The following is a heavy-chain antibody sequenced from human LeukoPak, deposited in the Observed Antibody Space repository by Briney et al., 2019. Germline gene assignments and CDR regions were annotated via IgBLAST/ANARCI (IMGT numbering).Heavy chain of an antibody. J-gene: IGHJ3*02. CDR1: GGSISSSSYY. Sequence: SETLSLTCTVSGGSISSSSYYWGWIRQPPGKGLEWIGSIYYSGSTYYNPSLKSRVTISVDTSKNQFSLKLSSVTAADTAVYYCARFPGLPHPEIWGQGTMVTVSS. CDR2: IYYSGST. CDR3: ARFPGLPHPEI. V-gene: IGHV4-39*01. D-gene: IGHD1-14*01.